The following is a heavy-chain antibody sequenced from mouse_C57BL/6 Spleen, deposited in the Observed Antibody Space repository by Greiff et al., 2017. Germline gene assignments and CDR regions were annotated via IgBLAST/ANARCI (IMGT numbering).Heavy chain of an antibody. D-gene: IGHD2-3*01. CDR2: INPSSGYT. Sequence: VKLMESGAELARPGASVKMSCKASGYTFTSYTMHWVKQRPGQGLEWIGYINPSSGYTKYNQKFKDKATLTADNSSSTAYMQLGSLTSEDSAVYYCARGGYEEYCFDYGGQGTTRTVSS. V-gene: IGHV1-4*01. CDR3: ARGGYEEYCFDY. J-gene: IGHJ2*01. CDR1: GYTFTSYT.